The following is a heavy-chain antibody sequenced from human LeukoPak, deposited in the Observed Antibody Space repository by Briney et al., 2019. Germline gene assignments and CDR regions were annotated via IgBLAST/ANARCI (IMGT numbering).Heavy chain of an antibody. D-gene: IGHD2-2*01. V-gene: IGHV1-2*02. CDR1: GYTFTSYA. J-gene: IGHJ4*02. CDR3: ARTQRPRPAAHYYFDY. CDR2: ISPNSGGT. Sequence: ASVKVSCKASGYTFTSYAMNWVRQAPGQGLEWMGWISPNSGGTNYAQKFQGRVTMTRDTSISTAYMELSRLRSDDTAVYYCARTQRPRPAAHYYFDYWGQGTLVTVSS.